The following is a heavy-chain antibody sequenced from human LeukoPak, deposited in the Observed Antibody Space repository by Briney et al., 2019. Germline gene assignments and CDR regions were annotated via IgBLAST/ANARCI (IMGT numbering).Heavy chain of an antibody. CDR2: ISGSGGST. CDR3: AKGVQWAVPGSCLDS. CDR1: GFTFNNYA. J-gene: IGHJ4*02. D-gene: IGHD6-19*01. Sequence: PGGSLRLSCPASGFTFNNYAMIWVRQAPGKGLEWVSGISGSGGSTYYADSVKGRFRISRDNSKSTLYLQMNGLRVDDTAVYYCAKGVQWAVPGSCLDSWGLGTLVTVSS. V-gene: IGHV3-23*01.